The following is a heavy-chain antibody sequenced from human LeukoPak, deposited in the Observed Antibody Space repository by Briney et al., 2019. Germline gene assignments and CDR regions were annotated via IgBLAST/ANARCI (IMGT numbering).Heavy chain of an antibody. CDR3: AKEIYYHGSGSYSSFDY. D-gene: IGHD3-10*01. Sequence: GGSLRLSCAASGFTFSSYGMSWVRQAPGKGLEWVSAISGSGGSTYYADSVKGRFTISRDNSKNTLYLQMNSLRAEDTAVYYCAKEIYYHGSGSYSSFDYWGQGTLVTVSS. J-gene: IGHJ4*02. V-gene: IGHV3-23*01. CDR1: GFTFSSYG. CDR2: ISGSGGST.